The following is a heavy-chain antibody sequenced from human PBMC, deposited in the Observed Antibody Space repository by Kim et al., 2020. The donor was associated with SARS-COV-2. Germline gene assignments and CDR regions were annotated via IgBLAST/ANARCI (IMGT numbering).Heavy chain of an antibody. Sequence: GGSLRLSCVASGFTFNYAWMTWVRQAPGKGLEWVGRIKSTTDGGTRDYAAPVKGRFTIARDDSKNTLYLQMNSLKTEDTAIYYCTTSRRGIVATITPSYYGMDVWGQGTTVTVSS. CDR1: GFTFNYAW. D-gene: IGHD5-12*01. CDR3: TTSRRGIVATITPSYYGMDV. J-gene: IGHJ6*02. V-gene: IGHV3-15*01. CDR2: IKSTTDGGTR.